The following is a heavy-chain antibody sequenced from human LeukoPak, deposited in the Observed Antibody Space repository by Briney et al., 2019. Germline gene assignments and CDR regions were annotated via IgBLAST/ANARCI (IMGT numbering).Heavy chain of an antibody. CDR3: AKGGSSTYTFDY. J-gene: IGHJ4*02. V-gene: IGHV3-23*01. D-gene: IGHD2-2*01. CDR2: TSGSGGGP. Sequence: GGSLRLSCAASGFTFSSYGMSWVRQAPGKGLEWVSATSGSGGGPYYADSVKGRFTISRDNSKNTLYLQMNSLRAEDTAVYYCAKGGSSTYTFDYWGQGTLVTVSS. CDR1: GFTFSSYG.